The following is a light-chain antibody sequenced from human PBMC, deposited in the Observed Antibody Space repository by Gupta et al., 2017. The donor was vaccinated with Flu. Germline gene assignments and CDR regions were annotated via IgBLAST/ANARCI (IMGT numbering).Light chain of an antibody. CDR3: GSYAGRNNLM. J-gene: IGLJ3*02. Sequence: QSDLTQPPSASGSPGQSITISCTGTSDNIGSYNYVSWYQQHPGKAPKLLIYEVNKRPAGVPDRFSGSKSGITASLTVSGLRGEDAATYYCGSYAGRNNLMFGGGTKVTVL. V-gene: IGLV2-8*01. CDR2: EVN. CDR1: SDNIGSYNY.